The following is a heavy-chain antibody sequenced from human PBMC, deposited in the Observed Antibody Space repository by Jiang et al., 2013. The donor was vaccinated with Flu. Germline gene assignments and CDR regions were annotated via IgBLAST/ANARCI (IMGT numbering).Heavy chain of an antibody. Sequence: PGGSLRLSCAASGFTFSRYAMSWVRQAPGKGLEWVSGISGSSGSTYYADSVKGRFTISRDNSKNTLYLQMDSLRGEDTAVYYCAKDIVVIPGRGDAFDIWGQGTMVTVSS. J-gene: IGHJ3*02. V-gene: IGHV3-23*01. CDR2: ISGSSGST. CDR3: AKDIVVIPGRGDAFDI. CDR1: GFTFSRYA. D-gene: IGHD2-21*01.